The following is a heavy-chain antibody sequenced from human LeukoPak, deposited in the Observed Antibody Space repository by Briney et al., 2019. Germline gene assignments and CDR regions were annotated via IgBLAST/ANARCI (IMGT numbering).Heavy chain of an antibody. CDR2: FDPEDGET. Sequence: ASVKVSCKVSGYTLIELSMHWVRQAPGKGLEWMGGFDPEDGETIYAQKFQGRVTMTEDTSTDTAYMELRSLRSEDTAVYYCATANSYHYGMDVWGQGTLVTVSS. V-gene: IGHV1-24*01. J-gene: IGHJ6*02. CDR3: ATANSYHYGMDV. CDR1: GYTLIELS.